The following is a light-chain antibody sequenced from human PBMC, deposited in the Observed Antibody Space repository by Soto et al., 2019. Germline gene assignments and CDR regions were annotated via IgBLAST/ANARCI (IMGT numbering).Light chain of an antibody. J-gene: IGLJ2*01. CDR3: CSYAGSYTVA. CDR2: DVT. CDR1: GSDVGGYNY. V-gene: IGLV2-11*01. Sequence: QSALTQPRSVSGSPGQSVTISCTGTGSDVGGYNYVSWYQQYPGKAPRLMIYDVTKRPSGVPDRFSGSKSGNTASLTISGLQAEDEADYFCCSYAGSYTVAFGGGTKLTVL.